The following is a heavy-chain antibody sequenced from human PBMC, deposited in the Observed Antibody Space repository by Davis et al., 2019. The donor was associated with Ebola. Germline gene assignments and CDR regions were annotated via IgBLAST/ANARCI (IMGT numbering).Heavy chain of an antibody. CDR1: GFTFSSYW. CDR2: INSDGSST. Sequence: GESLKISCAASGFTFSSYWMHWVRQAPGKGLVWVSRINSDGSSTSYADSVKGRFTISRDNAKNTLYLQMNSLRAEDTAVYYCARAGEQWLDSTSPEDYWGQGTLVTVSS. CDR3: ARAGEQWLDSTSPEDY. D-gene: IGHD6-19*01. V-gene: IGHV3-74*01. J-gene: IGHJ4*02.